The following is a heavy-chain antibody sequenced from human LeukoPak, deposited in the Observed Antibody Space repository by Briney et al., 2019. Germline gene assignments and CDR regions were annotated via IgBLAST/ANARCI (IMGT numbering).Heavy chain of an antibody. CDR1: GFTFDDYA. CDR2: ISWNSGSI. CDR3: AKDLYDSSGYPYYFDY. V-gene: IGHV3-9*01. J-gene: IGHJ4*02. D-gene: IGHD3-22*01. Sequence: GRSLRLSCAASGFTFDDYAMHWVRQAPGKGLEWVSGISWNSGSIGYADSEKGRFTISRDNAKNSLYLQMNSLRAEDTALYYCAKDLYDSSGYPYYFDYWGQGTLVTVSS.